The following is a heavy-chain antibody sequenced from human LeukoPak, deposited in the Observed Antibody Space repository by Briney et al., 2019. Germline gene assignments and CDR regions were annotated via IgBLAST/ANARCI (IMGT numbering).Heavy chain of an antibody. D-gene: IGHD6-19*01. CDR3: ARGGGSSGWYKYWYFDL. J-gene: IGHJ2*01. CDR2: IYYSGST. V-gene: IGHV4-59*01. Sequence: SETLSLTCTVSGGSISSYYWSWIRQPPGKGLEWIGYIYYSGSTNYNPSLKSRVTISVDTSKNQFSLKLSSVTAADTAVYYCARGGGSSGWYKYWYFDLWGRGTLVTVSS. CDR1: GGSISSYY.